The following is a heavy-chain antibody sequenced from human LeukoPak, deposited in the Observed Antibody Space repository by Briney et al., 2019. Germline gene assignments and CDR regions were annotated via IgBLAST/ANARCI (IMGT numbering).Heavy chain of an antibody. D-gene: IGHD2-15*01. CDR3: ARKDPTPLAHFDY. CDR2: TRYDGSNQ. V-gene: IGHV3-33*01. J-gene: IGHJ4*02. Sequence: GGSLRLSCAASGFTFSTYGMHWVRQAPGKGPEWVAITRYDGSNQYYADSVKGRFTISRDNSKNTLYLQMNSLRAEDTAIYYCARKDPTPLAHFDYWGQGTLVTVSS. CDR1: GFTFSTYG.